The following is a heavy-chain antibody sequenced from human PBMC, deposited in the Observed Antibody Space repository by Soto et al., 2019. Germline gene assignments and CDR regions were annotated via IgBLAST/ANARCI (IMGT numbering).Heavy chain of an antibody. D-gene: IGHD6-13*01. CDR1: GFTVSPNY. Sequence: EVQLVESGGGLIQPGGSLRLSCAASGFTVSPNYMSWVRQAPGKGLEWVSVIYSGGSTYYADSVKGRFTIPRDNSKNTLYLQMNRLRAEVTAVYYCARASIAAAGYYFDYWGQGTLVTVSS. V-gene: IGHV3-53*01. CDR2: IYSGGST. J-gene: IGHJ4*02. CDR3: ARASIAAAGYYFDY.